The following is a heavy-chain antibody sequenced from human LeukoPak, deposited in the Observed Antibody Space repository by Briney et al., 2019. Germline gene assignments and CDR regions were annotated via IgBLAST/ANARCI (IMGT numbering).Heavy chain of an antibody. CDR1: GFTISDYY. Sequence: GSLRLSCAASGFTISDYYMSWIRQAPGKGLEWLSYISISTRTIYYADSVRGRFAISRDNGKNSLYLQANSLRAEDTAVYYCARYGNGWDYYIDVWGKGTTVTVSS. CDR2: ISISTRTI. J-gene: IGHJ6*03. CDR3: ARYGNGWDYYIDV. V-gene: IGHV3-11*01. D-gene: IGHD6-19*01.